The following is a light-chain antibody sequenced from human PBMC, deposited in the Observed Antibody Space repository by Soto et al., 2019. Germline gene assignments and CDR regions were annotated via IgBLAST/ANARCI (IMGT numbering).Light chain of an antibody. CDR2: VNSGGSH. Sequence: QPVLTQSPSASASLGASVKLTCTLSSGHSNYAIAWHQQQPEKGPRYLMKVNSGGSHIKGDGIPDRFSGSSSGAERYLFISSLQSEDEADYYCQTWGTDSASVVFGGRTQLTVL. J-gene: IGLJ7*01. CDR3: QTWGTDSASVV. CDR1: SGHSNYA. V-gene: IGLV4-69*01.